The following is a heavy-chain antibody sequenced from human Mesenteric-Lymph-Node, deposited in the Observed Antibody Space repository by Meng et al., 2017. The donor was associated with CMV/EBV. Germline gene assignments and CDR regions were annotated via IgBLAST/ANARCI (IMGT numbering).Heavy chain of an antibody. CDR2: IKSKTDGETR. J-gene: IGHJ3*01. CDR3: ITGIWSVSGDGFDF. D-gene: IGHD3/OR15-3a*01. Sequence: GGSLRLSCAASGFSFRHAWMSWVRQAPGKGLEWVGRIKSKTDGETRDYAALVKARFTISRDDSKNTLYLQMDTLKIEDTALYYCITGIWSVSGDGFDFWGQGTLVTVSS. V-gene: IGHV3-15*01. CDR1: GFSFRHAW.